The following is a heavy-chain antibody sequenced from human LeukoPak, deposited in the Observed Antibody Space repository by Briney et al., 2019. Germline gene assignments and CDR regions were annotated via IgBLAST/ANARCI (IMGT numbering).Heavy chain of an antibody. V-gene: IGHV1-69*13. CDR3: ARDLSYYDSSGLPGTFDY. J-gene: IGHJ4*02. CDR1: GGTFSSYA. D-gene: IGHD3-22*01. CDR2: IIPIFGTA. Sequence: GASVKVSCKASGGTFSSYAISWVRQAPGQGLEWMGGIIPIFGTANYAQKFQGRVTITADESTSTAYMELSSLRSEDTAEYYCARDLSYYDSSGLPGTFDYWGQGTLVTVSS.